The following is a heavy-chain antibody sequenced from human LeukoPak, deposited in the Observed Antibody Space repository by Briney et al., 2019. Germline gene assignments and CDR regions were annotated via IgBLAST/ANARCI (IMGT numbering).Heavy chain of an antibody. CDR3: AKAWAAAGTFAS. CDR1: GFTFSSYA. J-gene: IGHJ4*02. Sequence: GGSLRLSCAASGFTFSSYAMSWVRQAPGKGLEWVSTIIGSGGDTYYADSVKGRFTISRDTSKNMLYLQMNSLRAEDTAVYYCAKAWAAAGTFASWGQGTLVTVSS. V-gene: IGHV3-23*01. CDR2: IIGSGGDT. D-gene: IGHD6-13*01.